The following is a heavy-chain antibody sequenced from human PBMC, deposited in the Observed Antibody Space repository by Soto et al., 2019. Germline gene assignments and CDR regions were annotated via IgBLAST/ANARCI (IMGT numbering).Heavy chain of an antibody. V-gene: IGHV2-5*02. D-gene: IGHD6-13*01. CDR1: GFSLSSNGVG. CDR2: IYWDDDK. J-gene: IGHJ4*02. Sequence: GSGPTLVNPTQTLTLTCSFSGFSLSSNGVGVGWIRQAPRKALEWLAFIYWDDDKRYSPSLKSRLSIIKDTSINQVFLIMTTVDPVDSATYYCAHRSPYRGSWNSGWFDYWGQGIQVTVSS. CDR3: AHRSPYRGSWNSGWFDY.